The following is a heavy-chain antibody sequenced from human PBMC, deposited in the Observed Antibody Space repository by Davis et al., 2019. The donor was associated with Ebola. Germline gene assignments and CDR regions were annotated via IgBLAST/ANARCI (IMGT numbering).Heavy chain of an antibody. J-gene: IGHJ6*02. Sequence: ASVKVSCKASGYTFKDHFLHWVRHVPGQGLEWMGWISAYYGTTNYAQSLQGRVTMTRDTSTSTAHMELRGLRSDDTAVYYCAREGTAMVLRGYYGMDVWGQGTTVTVSS. CDR2: ISAYYGTT. CDR3: AREGTAMVLRGYYGMDV. CDR1: GYTFKDHF. D-gene: IGHD5-18*01. V-gene: IGHV1-18*04.